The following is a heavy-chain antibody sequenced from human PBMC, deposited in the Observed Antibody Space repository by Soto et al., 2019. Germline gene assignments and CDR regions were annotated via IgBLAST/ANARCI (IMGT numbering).Heavy chain of an antibody. CDR3: ARDGKGLYYYYYGMDV. J-gene: IGHJ6*02. Sequence: QVQLVQSGAEVKKPGSSVKVSCKASGGTFSSYTISWVRQAPGQGLEWMGRIIPILGIANYAQKFQGRVTITADKSTSTAYMELSSLRSEDTAVYYCARDGKGLYYYYYGMDVWGQGTTVTVSS. CDR1: GGTFSSYT. CDR2: IIPILGIA. V-gene: IGHV1-69*08.